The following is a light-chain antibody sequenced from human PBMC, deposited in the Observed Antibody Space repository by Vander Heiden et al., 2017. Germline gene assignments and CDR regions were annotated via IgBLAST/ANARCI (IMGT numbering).Light chain of an antibody. J-gene: IGLJ3*02. Sequence: QSVLPQPPSVSAAPGQKVTISCSGSSPPLGTSYVSWYQQRPGTAPKLLICENNKRPAGSPERISGSKSGAAATLGITGLQTGDEADYYCGTWETSLSAGRVFGGGTKPTVL. CDR2: ENN. CDR1: SPPLGTSY. V-gene: IGLV1-51*02. CDR3: GTWETSLSAGRV.